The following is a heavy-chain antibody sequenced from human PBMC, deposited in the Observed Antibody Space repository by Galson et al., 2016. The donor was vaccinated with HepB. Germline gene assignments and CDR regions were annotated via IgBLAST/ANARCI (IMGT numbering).Heavy chain of an antibody. CDR3: ARDFYDFWSGYYFDC. D-gene: IGHD3-3*01. Sequence: SLRLSCAASGFTFSIYAMNWVRQVPGKGLEWVSVISGSDGSTYYADPVKGRFTISRDDSKDTRYLQMNSLRAEDTAVYYCARDFYDFWSGYYFDCLGQGTLVTVSS. CDR2: ISGSDGST. CDR1: GFTFSIYA. V-gene: IGHV3-23*01. J-gene: IGHJ4*02.